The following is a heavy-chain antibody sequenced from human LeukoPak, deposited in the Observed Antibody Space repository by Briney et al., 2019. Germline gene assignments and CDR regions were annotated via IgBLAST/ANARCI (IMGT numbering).Heavy chain of an antibody. Sequence: GWSLRLSCVGSGFSFNAFWITWVRLAPGKGLEWVANMKQDGSEKYYLDSVKGRFTISRDNAKNSIYLQMNRLRVEGTAVYYCARPRGYGTPHDAFDIWGQGTMVTVSS. J-gene: IGHJ3*02. CDR2: MKQDGSEK. D-gene: IGHD5-18*01. CDR1: GFSFNAFW. V-gene: IGHV3-7*01. CDR3: ARPRGYGTPHDAFDI.